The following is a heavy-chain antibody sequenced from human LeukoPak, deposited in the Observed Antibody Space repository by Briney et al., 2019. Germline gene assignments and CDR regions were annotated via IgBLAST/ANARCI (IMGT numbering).Heavy chain of an antibody. J-gene: IGHJ4*02. V-gene: IGHV1-69*13. CDR1: GGTFSSYA. Sequence: GASVKVSCKASGGTFSSYAISWVRQAPGQGLEWMGGIIPIFGIANYAQKFQGRVTITADESTSTAYMELSSLRSEDTAVYYCASGVEMAIGDYFDYWGQGTLVTVSS. CDR2: IIPIFGIA. CDR3: ASGVEMAIGDYFDY. D-gene: IGHD5-24*01.